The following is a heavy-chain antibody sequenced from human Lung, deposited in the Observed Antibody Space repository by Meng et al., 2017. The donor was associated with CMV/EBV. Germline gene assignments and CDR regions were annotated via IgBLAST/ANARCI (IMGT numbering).Heavy chain of an antibody. CDR3: AKRGDSSGTYAMDV. CDR2: IRFDGTNK. J-gene: IGHJ6*02. V-gene: IGHV3-30*02. Sequence: GGSLRLXCAASGFTFSSYAMHWVRQAPGKGLEGVANIRFDGTNKYHADSVKGRFTISRDNSKNTLYLQMNSLRAEDTAVYYWAKRGDSSGTYAMDVWGQGXTVTVSS. D-gene: IGHD3-22*01. CDR1: GFTFSSYA.